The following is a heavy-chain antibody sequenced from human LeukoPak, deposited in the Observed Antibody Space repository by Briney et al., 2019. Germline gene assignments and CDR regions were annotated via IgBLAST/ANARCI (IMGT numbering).Heavy chain of an antibody. J-gene: IGHJ5*02. Sequence: GGSLRLSCAASGFTFSNYWMTWVRQAPGKGLEWVANIKHDGSEDYYLDSVKGRFTISRDNAKSSMWLQMNSLRAEDTAVYYCAREYEGYCSGGSCFRGTYNWFDPWGQGTLVTVSS. CDR2: IKHDGSED. V-gene: IGHV3-7*01. CDR1: GFTFSNYW. D-gene: IGHD2-15*01. CDR3: AREYEGYCSGGSCFRGTYNWFDP.